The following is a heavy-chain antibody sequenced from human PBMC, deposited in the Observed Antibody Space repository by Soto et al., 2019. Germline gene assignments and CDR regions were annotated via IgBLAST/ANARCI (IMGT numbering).Heavy chain of an antibody. CDR2: ISYDGSNK. J-gene: IGHJ4*02. V-gene: IGHV3-30-3*01. Sequence: QVQLVESGGGVVQPGRSLRLSCAASGFTFSSYAMHWVRQAPGKGLEWVAVISYDGSNKYYADSVKGRFTISRDNSKNTVYLKMTGLRAEDTAVYYCARVFGFFVVVCLFDYWGKGTLVTVPS. CDR3: ARVFGFFVVVCLFDY. D-gene: IGHD2-21*01. CDR1: GFTFSSYA.